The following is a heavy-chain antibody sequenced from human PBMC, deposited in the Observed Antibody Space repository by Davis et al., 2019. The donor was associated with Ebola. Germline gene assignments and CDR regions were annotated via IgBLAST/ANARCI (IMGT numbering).Heavy chain of an antibody. V-gene: IGHV3-66*01. D-gene: IGHD3-10*01. J-gene: IGHJ4*02. CDR3: ARGPYSSDAGSQHQGLDY. CDR2: LHTGGSI. Sequence: GGSLRLSCAASGFTFSSNSMNWVRQAPGKGLEWVSVLHTGGSIYYADSVKDRFTISSDSSKNTVSLQMNGLRAEDTAMYYCARGPYSSDAGSQHQGLDYWGQGTLVTVSS. CDR1: GFTFSSNS.